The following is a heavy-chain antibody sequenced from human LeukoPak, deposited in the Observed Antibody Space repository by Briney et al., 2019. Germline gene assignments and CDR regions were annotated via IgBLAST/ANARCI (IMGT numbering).Heavy chain of an antibody. V-gene: IGHV1-18*01. D-gene: IGHD2-2*01. CDR1: GYTFTIHG. CDR2: ISAYNGNT. Sequence: ASVRVSCKASGYTFTIHGISWVRQAPGQGLEWMGWISAYNGNTNYAQNLQGRVTMTTDTSTNTAYMELRSLRSDDTAVYYCARAPYCTSTSCYAGYYYYYYMDVWGKGTTVTVSS. J-gene: IGHJ6*03. CDR3: ARAPYCTSTSCYAGYYYYYYMDV.